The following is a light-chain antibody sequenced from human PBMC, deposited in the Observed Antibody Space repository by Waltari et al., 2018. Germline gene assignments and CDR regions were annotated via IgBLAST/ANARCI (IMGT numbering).Light chain of an antibody. CDR1: QSLSINY. CDR3: QHYGRSPRVA. Sequence: EIVLTQSPGTLSLSPGERPSLACRASQSLSINYLAWYQQKPGQAPRLLIYGTSGRATDIPDRFTASGSGTDFTLTISRLEPEDFAVYYCQHYGRSPRVAFGGGTKVEIK. CDR2: GTS. J-gene: IGKJ4*01. V-gene: IGKV3-20*01.